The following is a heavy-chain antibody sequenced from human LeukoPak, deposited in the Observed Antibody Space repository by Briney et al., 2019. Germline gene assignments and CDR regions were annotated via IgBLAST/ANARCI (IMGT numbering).Heavy chain of an antibody. V-gene: IGHV4-59*01. CDR3: ARVTVRDGYNPYFDY. Sequence: SETLSLTCAVYGGSFSGYYWSWIRQPPGKGLEWIGYIYYSGSTNYNPSLKSRVTISVDTSKNQFSLKLSSVTAADTAVYYCARVTVRDGYNPYFDYWGQGTLVTVSS. CDR1: GGSFSGYY. J-gene: IGHJ4*02. D-gene: IGHD5-24*01. CDR2: IYYSGST.